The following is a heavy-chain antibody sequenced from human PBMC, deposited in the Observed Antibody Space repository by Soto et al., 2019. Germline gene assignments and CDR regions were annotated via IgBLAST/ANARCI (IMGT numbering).Heavy chain of an antibody. D-gene: IGHD1-20*01. J-gene: IGHJ6*02. CDR3: ARGGLTGTTGGYYGMDV. CDR2: IIPIFGTA. Sequence: GASVKVSCKASGGTFSSYAISWVRQAPGQGLEWMGGIIPIFGTANYAQKFQGRVTITADESTSTAYMELSSLRSEDTAVYYCARGGLTGTTGGYYGMDVWGQGTTVTV. V-gene: IGHV1-69*13. CDR1: GGTFSSYA.